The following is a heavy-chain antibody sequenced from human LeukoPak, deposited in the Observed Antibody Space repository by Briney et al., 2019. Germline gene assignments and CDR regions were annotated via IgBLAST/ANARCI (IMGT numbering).Heavy chain of an antibody. J-gene: IGHJ5*02. Sequence: SETLSLTCTVSGGSISSSSYYWGWIRQPPGKGLEWIGSIYYSGSTYYNPSLKSRVTISVDTSKNQFSLKLSSVTAADTAVYYCARRKRRTVNWFDPWGQGTLVTVSS. D-gene: IGHD4-11*01. CDR1: GGSISSSSYY. CDR3: ARRKRRTVNWFDP. V-gene: IGHV4-39*01. CDR2: IYYSGST.